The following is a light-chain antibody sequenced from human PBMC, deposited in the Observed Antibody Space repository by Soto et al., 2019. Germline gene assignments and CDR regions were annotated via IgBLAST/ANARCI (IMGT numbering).Light chain of an antibody. CDR2: EVT. J-gene: IGLJ1*01. V-gene: IGLV2-8*01. CDR3: SSYAGSNNLKV. CDR1: SSDVGGYNY. Sequence: QSALTQPPSASGSPGQSVTISCTGTSSDVGGYNYVSWYQQHPGKAPKLMIYEVTTRPSGVPDRFSGSKSGNTASLTVSGLQAEDEADYYCSSYAGSNNLKVFGTGIKLTVL.